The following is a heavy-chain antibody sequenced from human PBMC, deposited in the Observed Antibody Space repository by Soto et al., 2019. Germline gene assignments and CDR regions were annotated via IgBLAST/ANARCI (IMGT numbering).Heavy chain of an antibody. J-gene: IGHJ6*02. CDR2: SIPIFGTA. CDR1: GGTFSSYA. CDR3: ARRPADFYYYGMDV. Sequence: ASVKVSCKASGGTFSSYAISWVRQAPGQGLEWMGGSIPIFGTANYAQKFQGRVTITADESTSTAYMELSSLRSEDTAVYYCARRPADFYYYGMDVWGQGTTVTVSS. D-gene: IGHD2-2*01. V-gene: IGHV1-69*13.